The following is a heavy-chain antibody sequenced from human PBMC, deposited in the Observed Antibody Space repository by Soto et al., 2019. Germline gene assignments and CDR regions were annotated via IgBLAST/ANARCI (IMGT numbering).Heavy chain of an antibody. CDR1: GGTFSSYA. J-gene: IGHJ6*02. CDR2: IIPIFGTA. Sequence: ASVKVSCKASGGTFSSYAISWVRQAPGQGLEWMGGIIPIFGTANYAQKFQGRVTITADESTSPAYMELSSLRSEDTAVYYCARSADYGDQPVGSYYYYGMDVWGQGTTVTVSS. CDR3: ARSADYGDQPVGSYYYYGMDV. V-gene: IGHV1-69*13. D-gene: IGHD4-17*01.